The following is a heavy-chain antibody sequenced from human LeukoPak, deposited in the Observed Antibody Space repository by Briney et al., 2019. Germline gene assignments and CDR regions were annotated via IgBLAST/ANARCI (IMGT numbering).Heavy chain of an antibody. J-gene: IGHJ4*02. V-gene: IGHV3-23*01. CDR3: ARVESACYFDN. CDR1: GFTFSSYA. D-gene: IGHD2-15*01. CDR2: ISGSGGST. Sequence: GGSLRLSCAASGFTFSSYAMSWVRQAPAKGLEWVSAISGSGGSTYYADSVKGRFTISRDNSKNTLYLQMNSLRAEDTAVYYCARVESACYFDNWGQGTLVTVSS.